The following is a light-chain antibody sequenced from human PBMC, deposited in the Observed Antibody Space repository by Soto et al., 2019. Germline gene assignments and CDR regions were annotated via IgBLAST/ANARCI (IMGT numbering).Light chain of an antibody. Sequence: QPVLTQPPSASASLGASVTLTCTLSSGYTNYKVDWYQQRPGKGPRFVMRVGTGGIVGSKGDGIPDRFSVLGSGLHRYLTIKNIQEEDESDYHCGADHGSGSNFVVVFGGGTKLT. J-gene: IGLJ2*01. CDR1: SGYTNYK. CDR2: VGTGGIVG. CDR3: GADHGSGSNFVVV. V-gene: IGLV9-49*01.